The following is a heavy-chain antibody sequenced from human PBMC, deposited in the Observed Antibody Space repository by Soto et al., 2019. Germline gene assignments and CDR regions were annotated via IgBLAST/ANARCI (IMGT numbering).Heavy chain of an antibody. Sequence: GESLKISCKGSGYSFTSYWIGWVRQMPGKGLEWMGIIWPGDSDTTYSPSFQGQVTISADKSISTAYLQWSSLKASDTAMYYCARTSAAGKYYYGMDVWGQGTTVTVSS. J-gene: IGHJ6*02. CDR2: IWPGDSDT. V-gene: IGHV5-51*01. D-gene: IGHD6-13*01. CDR1: GYSFTSYW. CDR3: ARTSAAGKYYYGMDV.